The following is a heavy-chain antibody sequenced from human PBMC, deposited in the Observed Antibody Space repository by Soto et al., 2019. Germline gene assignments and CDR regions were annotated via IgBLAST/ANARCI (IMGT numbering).Heavy chain of an antibody. V-gene: IGHV3-9*01. CDR1: GFTFDDYV. CDR3: EKDDVAVAGLGFVDY. CDR2: ISWNSGSI. Sequence: GGSLRLSCAASGFTFDDYVMHWVRQAPGKGLEWVSGISWNSGSIGYADSVKGRFTISRDNAKNSLYLQMNSLRAEDTALYYCEKDDVAVAGLGFVDYWGQGTLVTVSS. J-gene: IGHJ4*02. D-gene: IGHD6-19*01.